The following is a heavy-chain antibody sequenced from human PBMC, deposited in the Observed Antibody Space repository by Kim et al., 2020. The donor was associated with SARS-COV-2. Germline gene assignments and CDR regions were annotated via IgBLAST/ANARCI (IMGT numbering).Heavy chain of an antibody. Sequence: GGSLRLSCTASGFTFGDYAMSWFRQAPGKGLEWVGFIRSKAYGGTTEYAASVKGRFTISRDDSKSIAYLQMNSLKTEDTAVYYCTRDLGFVPDIVVVVAATTFDYWGQGTLVTVSS. CDR1: GFTFGDYA. V-gene: IGHV3-49*03. D-gene: IGHD2-15*01. CDR2: IRSKAYGGTT. CDR3: TRDLGFVPDIVVVVAATTFDY. J-gene: IGHJ4*02.